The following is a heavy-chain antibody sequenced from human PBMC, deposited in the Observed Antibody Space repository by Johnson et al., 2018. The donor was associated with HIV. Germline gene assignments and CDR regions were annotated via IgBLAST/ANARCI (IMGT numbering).Heavy chain of an antibody. D-gene: IGHD4-17*01. CDR2: IGTAGDT. Sequence: VQLVESGGGVVQPGRSLRLSCAASGFTFSSYDMHWVRQATGKGLEWVSAIGTAGDTYYPGSVKGRFTISRENAKNTLYLQMNSLRAEDTAVYYCAKEGRDVLRDYDAFDIWGQGTMVTVSS. CDR1: GFTFSSYD. CDR3: AKEGRDVLRDYDAFDI. J-gene: IGHJ3*02. V-gene: IGHV3-13*01.